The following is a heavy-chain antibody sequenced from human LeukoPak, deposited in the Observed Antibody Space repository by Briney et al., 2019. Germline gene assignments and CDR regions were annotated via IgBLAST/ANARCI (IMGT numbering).Heavy chain of an antibody. D-gene: IGHD3-10*01. J-gene: IGHJ4*02. V-gene: IGHV3-30-3*01. CDR1: GFTFSSYA. CDR2: ISYDGSNK. CDR3: ASGEDYYGSGGFDY. Sequence: GRSLRLSCAASGFTFSSYAMHWVRQAPGKGLEWVAVISYDGSNKYYADSVKGRFTISRDNSKNTLYLQMNSLRAEDTAVYYCASGEDYYGSGGFDYWGQGTLVTVSS.